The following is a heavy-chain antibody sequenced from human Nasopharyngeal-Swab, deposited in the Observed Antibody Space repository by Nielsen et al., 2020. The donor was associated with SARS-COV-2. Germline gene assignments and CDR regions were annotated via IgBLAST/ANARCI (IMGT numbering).Heavy chain of an antibody. Sequence: SETLSLTCAVYGGSFSGFYWSWVRPPPGKGLGGIGEINHSGSTNYNPSLKSRVTISVDTSKNQFSLKLSSVTAADTAVYYCAHYSSGSLSSPRGRGYFDYWGQGTLVTVS. CDR3: AHYSSGSLSSPRGRGYFDY. J-gene: IGHJ4*02. CDR2: INHSGST. V-gene: IGHV4-34*01. D-gene: IGHD1-26*01. CDR1: GGSFSGFY.